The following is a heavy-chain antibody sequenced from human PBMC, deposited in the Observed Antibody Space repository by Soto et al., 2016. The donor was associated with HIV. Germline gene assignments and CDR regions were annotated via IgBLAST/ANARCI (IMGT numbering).Heavy chain of an antibody. CDR2: ISGSDRT. CDR3: DEKTQPAIAAVGMTT. J-gene: IGHJ4*02. V-gene: IGHV3-23*01. CDR1: GFTFNIYA. D-gene: IGHD6-13*01. Sequence: EVQLLESGGGLVQPGGSLRLSCAASGFTFNIYAMTWVRQAPGKGLEWVSAISGSDRTYYIDSVKGRFTISRDNSKNTLYLQMHSLRVEDTVVYYCDEKTQPAIAAVGMTTWGQGTLVIVSS.